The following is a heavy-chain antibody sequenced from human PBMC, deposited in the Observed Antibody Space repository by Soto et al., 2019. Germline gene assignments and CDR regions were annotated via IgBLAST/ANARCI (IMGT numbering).Heavy chain of an antibody. CDR2: KHHSGST. J-gene: IGHJ6*02. Sequence: QVHLQESGPGLVKPSGTLSLTCGVSGGSINNGYWWTWVRQPPGKGLEWIGEKHHSGSTNYNLSLKSRVSISLDKSKNPFSLILSPVTAADTAVYYCAYSSGWWRLDVWGQGTTVTVSS. CDR1: GGSINNGYW. V-gene: IGHV4-4*02. D-gene: IGHD6-19*01. CDR3: AYSSGWWRLDV.